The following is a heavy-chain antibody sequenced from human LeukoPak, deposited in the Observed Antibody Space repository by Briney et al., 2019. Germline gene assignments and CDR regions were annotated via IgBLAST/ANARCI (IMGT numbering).Heavy chain of an antibody. J-gene: IGHJ3*02. CDR3: ARDMTTVGESDAFNI. V-gene: IGHV3-48*01. Sequence: GGSLRLSCAASGFTFSSYSMNWVRQAPGKGLEWVSYISSSSSTIYYADSVKGRFTISRDNAKNSLYLQMNSLRAEDTAVYYCARDMTTVGESDAFNIWGQGTMVTVSS. CDR2: ISSSSSTI. D-gene: IGHD4-23*01. CDR1: GFTFSSYS.